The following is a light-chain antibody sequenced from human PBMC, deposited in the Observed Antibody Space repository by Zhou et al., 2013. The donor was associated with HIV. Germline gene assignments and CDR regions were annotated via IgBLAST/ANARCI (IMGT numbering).Light chain of an antibody. CDR3: HQYKSLGT. J-gene: IGKJ2*01. CDR2: KAS. V-gene: IGKV1-5*03. Sequence: DIQMTQSPSTLSASVGDTVTITCRASQSIDTWLAWYQQRPGRAPKLLIYKASTLQSGVPSRFSGGGSGTEFTLIISSLQPDDFATYYCHQYKSLGTFGQGTKLEI. CDR1: QSIDTW.